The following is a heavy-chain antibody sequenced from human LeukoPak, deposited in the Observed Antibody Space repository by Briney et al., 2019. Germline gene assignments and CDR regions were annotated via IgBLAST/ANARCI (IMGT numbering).Heavy chain of an antibody. V-gene: IGHV4-30-4*08. CDR2: IYYSGST. CDR3: ARGGATTVTDHWYNWFDP. Sequence: SETLSLTCTVSGGSISSGGYYWSWIRQHPGKGLEWIGYIYYSGSTYYNPSLKSRVTISVDTSRNQFSLKLSSVTAADTAVYYCARGGATTVTDHWYNWFDPWAREPWSPSPQ. J-gene: IGHJ5*02. D-gene: IGHD4-17*01. CDR1: GGSISSGGYY.